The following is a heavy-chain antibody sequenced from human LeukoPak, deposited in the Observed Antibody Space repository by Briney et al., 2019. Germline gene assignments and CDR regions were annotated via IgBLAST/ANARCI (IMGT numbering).Heavy chain of an antibody. CDR3: AKELWQQLVNGVFDY. CDR2: ISSSGSTI. Sequence: PGGSLRLSCAASGFTFSSYEMNWVRQAPGKGLEWVSYISSSGSTIYYADSVKGRFTISRDNSKNTLYLQMNSLRAEDTAVYYCAKELWQQLVNGVFDYWGQGTLVTVSS. V-gene: IGHV3-48*03. J-gene: IGHJ4*02. CDR1: GFTFSSYE. D-gene: IGHD6-13*01.